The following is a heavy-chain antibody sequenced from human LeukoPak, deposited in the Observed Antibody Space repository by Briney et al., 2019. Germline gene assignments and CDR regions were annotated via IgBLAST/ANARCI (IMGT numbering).Heavy chain of an antibody. CDR2: IYYSGST. Sequence: PSETLSLTCTVSGGSISSYYWSWIRQPPGKGLEWIGYIYYSGSTNYNPSLKSRVTISVDTSKNQFSLKLSSVTAADTAVYYCARDLRGYSYGYIDYWGQGTLVTVSS. CDR1: GGSISSYY. J-gene: IGHJ4*02. CDR3: ARDLRGYSYGYIDY. V-gene: IGHV4-59*01. D-gene: IGHD5-18*01.